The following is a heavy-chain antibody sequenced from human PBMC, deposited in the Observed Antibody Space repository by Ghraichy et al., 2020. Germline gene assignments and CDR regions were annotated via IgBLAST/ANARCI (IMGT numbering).Heavy chain of an antibody. V-gene: IGHV4-34*01. CDR2: INHSGST. Sequence: SETLSLTCAVYGGSFSGYYWSWIRQPPGKGLEWIGEINHSGSTNYNPSLKSRVTISVDTSKNQFSLKLSSVTAADTAVYYCARGRITMVRGVINYYMDVWGKGTTVTVSS. CDR1: GGSFSGYY. CDR3: ARGRITMVRGVINYYMDV. D-gene: IGHD3-10*01. J-gene: IGHJ6*03.